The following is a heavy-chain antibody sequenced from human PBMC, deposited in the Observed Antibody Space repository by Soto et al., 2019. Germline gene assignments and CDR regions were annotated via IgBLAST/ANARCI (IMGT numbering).Heavy chain of an antibody. J-gene: IGHJ2*01. Sequence: QVQLVESGGGLVKPGGSLRLSCAASGFTFSDHYMSWIRQAPGKGLEWVSYISTSSTYTNYADSVKGRFTISRDNAKNSLHLQMSSLRVEDTAVYYCAKTLGGNSVWYFDLWGRGTLVTVSP. CDR3: AKTLGGNSVWYFDL. CDR1: GFTFSDHY. CDR2: ISTSSTYT. V-gene: IGHV3-11*05. D-gene: IGHD2-21*02.